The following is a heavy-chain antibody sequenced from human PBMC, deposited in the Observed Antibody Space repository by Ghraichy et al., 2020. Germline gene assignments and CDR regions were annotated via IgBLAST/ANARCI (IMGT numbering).Heavy chain of an antibody. CDR1: GFTFSNYW. J-gene: IGHJ4*02. CDR3: ARRGGSSYQDFDY. V-gene: IGHV3-7*01. Sequence: GGSLRLSCAASGFTFSNYWMTWVRQAPGKGLEWVANIKEDGSEKLYVDSVRGRFTISRDNAKNSLYLQMNSLRDEDTALYYCARRGGSSYQDFDYWGQGTLVTVSS. D-gene: IGHD6-6*01. CDR2: IKEDGSEK.